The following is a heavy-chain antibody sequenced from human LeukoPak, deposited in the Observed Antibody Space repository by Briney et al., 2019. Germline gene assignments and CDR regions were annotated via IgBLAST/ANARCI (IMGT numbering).Heavy chain of an antibody. CDR3: ARGASSRFEH. V-gene: IGHV4-39*07. J-gene: IGHJ4*02. D-gene: IGHD6-13*01. CDR1: GGSISSSSYY. Sequence: SETLSLTCTVSGGSISSSSYYCGWIRQPPGKGLEWIGSIYYSGSTYYNPSLKSRVTISEDTSKNQFSLKLSSVTAADTAVYYCARGASSRFEHWGQGTLVTVSS. CDR2: IYYSGST.